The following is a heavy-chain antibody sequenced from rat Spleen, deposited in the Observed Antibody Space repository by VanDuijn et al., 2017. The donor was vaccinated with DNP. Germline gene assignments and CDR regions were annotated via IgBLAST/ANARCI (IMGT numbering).Heavy chain of an antibody. CDR1: GFTFSGYY. V-gene: IGHV5S10*01. J-gene: IGHJ1*01. Sequence: EVQLVESGGGLVQPGRSLKLSCAASGFTFSGYYMAWVRQAPTKGPEWVATIMYDGNKTYYRDSVKGRFTISRDNAKSTLYLQMDSLRSEDTATYFCATRGVGARYYWYFDFWGPGTMVTVSS. CDR3: ATRGVGARYYWYFDF. CDR2: IMYDGNKT. D-gene: IGHD5-1*01.